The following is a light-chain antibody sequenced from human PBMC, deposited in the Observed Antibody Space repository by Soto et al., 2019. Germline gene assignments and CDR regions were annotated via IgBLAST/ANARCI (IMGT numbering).Light chain of an antibody. Sequence: EIVLTQSPATLSLSPGDRATLSCRASQSISSHLAWYQQRPGQVVRLLLYDASHRATGIPDRFSGSGSGTDFTLTINNLEPEGFAGYYCQQRNDGLTFGGGTKVAIK. CDR2: DAS. CDR1: QSISSH. CDR3: QQRNDGLT. J-gene: IGKJ4*01. V-gene: IGKV3-11*01.